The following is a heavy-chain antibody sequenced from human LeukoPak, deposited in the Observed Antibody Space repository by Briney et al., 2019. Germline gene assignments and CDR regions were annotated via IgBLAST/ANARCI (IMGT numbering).Heavy chain of an antibody. CDR2: IYYSGST. V-gene: IGHV4-59*01. CDR1: GGSISSYY. Sequence: PSETLSLTCTVSGGSISSYYWSWIRQPPGKGLEWIGYIYYSGSTNYNPSLKSRATISVDTSKNQFSLKLSSVTAADTAVYYCARERSDWFDPWGQGTLVTVSS. J-gene: IGHJ5*02. CDR3: ARERSDWFDP.